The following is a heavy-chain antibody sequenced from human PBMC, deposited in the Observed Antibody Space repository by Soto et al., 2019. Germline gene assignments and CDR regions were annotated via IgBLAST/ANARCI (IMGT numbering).Heavy chain of an antibody. D-gene: IGHD3-3*01. CDR1: GGTFSSYT. V-gene: IGHV1-69*04. J-gene: IGHJ6*03. CDR3: ARDQRGIFGVVAAYYYYYMDV. CDR2: IIPILGIA. Sequence: ASVKVSCKASGGTFSSYTISWVRQAPGQGLEWMGRIIPILGIANYAQKFQGRVTITADKSTSTAYMELSSLRSEDTAVYYCARDQRGIFGVVAAYYYYYMDVWXKGTTVTVSS.